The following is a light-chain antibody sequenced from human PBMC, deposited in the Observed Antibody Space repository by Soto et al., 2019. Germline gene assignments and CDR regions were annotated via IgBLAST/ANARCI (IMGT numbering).Light chain of an antibody. CDR2: DDN. CDR3: GSWDSSLSAYV. V-gene: IGLV1-51*01. CDR1: SSNIGGNS. J-gene: IGLJ1*01. Sequence: TQPLSVSPAPGQKVTISCSGSSSNIGGNSVSWYQQLPGTAPKLLIYDDNKRPSGIPDRFSGSKSGTSATLGITGFQTGDEADYYCGSWDSSLSAYVFGTGTKVTVL.